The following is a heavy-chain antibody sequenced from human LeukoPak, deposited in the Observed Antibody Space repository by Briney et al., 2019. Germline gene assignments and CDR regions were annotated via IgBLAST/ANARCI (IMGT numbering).Heavy chain of an antibody. V-gene: IGHV4-39*01. CDR2: IFYTGNT. CDR1: GGSILDSTFY. J-gene: IGHJ5*02. D-gene: IGHD3-22*01. Sequence: PSETLSLTCTVSGGSILDSTFYWAWIRQPPGKGLEWIATIFYTGNTHYNPSLKSRVTMSVDTVKNQFSLNLNSVTAADTAVYYCARQSSGYYYGWFDPWGQGTLVTVSS. CDR3: ARQSSGYYYGWFDP.